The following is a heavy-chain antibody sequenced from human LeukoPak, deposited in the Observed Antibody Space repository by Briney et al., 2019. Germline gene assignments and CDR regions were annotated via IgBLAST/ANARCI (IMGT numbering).Heavy chain of an antibody. V-gene: IGHV7-4-1*02. CDR1: GYTFTSYA. Sequence: ASVKVSCKASGYTFTSYAMNWVRQAPGQGLEWMGWINTNTGNPTYPQGFTGRFVFSLDTSVSTAYLQISSLKAEDTAVYYCARTKSELTVYGMDVWGQGTTVTVSS. J-gene: IGHJ6*02. D-gene: IGHD1-20*01. CDR2: INTNTGNP. CDR3: ARTKSELTVYGMDV.